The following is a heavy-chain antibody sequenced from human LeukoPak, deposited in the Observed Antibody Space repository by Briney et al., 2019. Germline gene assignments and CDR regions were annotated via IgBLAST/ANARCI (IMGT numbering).Heavy chain of an antibody. CDR2: IIPIFGTA. Sequence: SVKVSCKASGGSFSRYAISWVRQAPGQGLEWMGGIIPIFGTANYAQKLQGRVTITADESTRTAYMELRTLRSEDTAIYYCARGSGETGGYYYVYWGRGTPVTVSS. V-gene: IGHV1-69*13. D-gene: IGHD3-22*01. CDR1: GGSFSRYA. J-gene: IGHJ4*02. CDR3: ARGSGETGGYYYVY.